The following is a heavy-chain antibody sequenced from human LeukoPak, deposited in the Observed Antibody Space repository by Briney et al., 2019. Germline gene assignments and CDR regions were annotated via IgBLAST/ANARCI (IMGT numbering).Heavy chain of an antibody. J-gene: IGHJ4*02. D-gene: IGHD3-22*01. CDR3: AREYSSGYDY. V-gene: IGHV3-30-3*01. CDR2: ISYDGSNK. CDR1: GFTFSNYA. Sequence: GGSLRLSCAASGFTFSNYAMHWVRQAPCKGLEWVAVISYDGSNKYYADSVKGRFTISRDNSKNALFLQMNSLRAEDTAVYYCAREYSSGYDYWGQGTLVTVSS.